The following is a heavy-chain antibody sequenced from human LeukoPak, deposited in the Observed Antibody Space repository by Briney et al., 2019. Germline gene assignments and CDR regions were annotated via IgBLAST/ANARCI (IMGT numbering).Heavy chain of an antibody. V-gene: IGHV1-2*02. Sequence: ASVKVSCKASGYKFTDDYMHWVRQAPGQGLEFMGWIDPDSGFTNYAQKFKGRVTMTRDTSISTAYLEVRSLTSDDTAVYYCAPTTEAYTSWWKVWGQGTLVTVSS. CDR2: IDPDSGFT. CDR3: APTTEAYTSWWKV. D-gene: IGHD3-16*01. J-gene: IGHJ4*02. CDR1: GYKFTDDY.